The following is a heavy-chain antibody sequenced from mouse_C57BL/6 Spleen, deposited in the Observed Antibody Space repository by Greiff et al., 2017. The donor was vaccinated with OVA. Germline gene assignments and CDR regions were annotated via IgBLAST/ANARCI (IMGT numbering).Heavy chain of an antibody. D-gene: IGHD2-12*01. CDR1: GYTFTDYN. CDR2: INPNNGGT. J-gene: IGHJ4*01. Sequence: EVQLQQSGPELVKPGASVKMSCKASGYTFTDYNMHWVKQSHGKSLEWIGYINPNNGGTSYNQKFKGKATLTVNKSSSTAYMELRSLTSEDSAVYYCARWTYSNDEAMDYWGQGTSVTVSS. CDR3: ARWTYSNDEAMDY. V-gene: IGHV1-22*01.